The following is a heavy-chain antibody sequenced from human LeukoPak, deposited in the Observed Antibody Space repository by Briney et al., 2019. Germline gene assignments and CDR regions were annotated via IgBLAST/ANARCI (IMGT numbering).Heavy chain of an antibody. Sequence: SVKVSCKASGGTFSSYAISWVRQAPGQGLEWMGGIIPIFGTANYAQKFQGRVTITTDESTSTAYMELSSLRSEDTAVYYCARGRVTAILSNWFDPWGQGTLVTVSS. V-gene: IGHV1-69*05. CDR1: GGTFSSYA. D-gene: IGHD2-21*02. CDR3: ARGRVTAILSNWFDP. CDR2: IIPIFGTA. J-gene: IGHJ5*02.